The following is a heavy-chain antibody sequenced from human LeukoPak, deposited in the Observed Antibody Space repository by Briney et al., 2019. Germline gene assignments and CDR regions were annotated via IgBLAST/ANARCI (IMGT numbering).Heavy chain of an antibody. J-gene: IGHJ4*02. CDR3: ARLTVTRYFDY. CDR2: ISSGGSTI. V-gene: IGHV3-48*03. Sequence: TGGSLRLSCAASGFTFSSSEMNWVRQAPGKGLEWVSYISSGGSTIYYADSVKGRFTISRDNAKNSLYLQMNSLRAEDTAAYYCARLTVTRYFDYWGQGTLVTVSS. CDR1: GFTFSSSE. D-gene: IGHD4-17*01.